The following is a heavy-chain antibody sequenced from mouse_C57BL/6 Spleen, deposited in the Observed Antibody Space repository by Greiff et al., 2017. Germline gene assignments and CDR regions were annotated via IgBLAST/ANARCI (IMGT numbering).Heavy chain of an antibody. CDR3: TPHYYGSSYGAD. D-gene: IGHD1-1*01. J-gene: IGHJ3*01. CDR1: GFNIKDYY. Sequence: EVQLQQSGAELVRPGASVKLSCTASGFNIKDYYMHWVKQRPEQGLEWIGRIDPEDGDTEYAPKFQGKATMTADTSSNTAYLQLSSLTSEDTAVYYCTPHYYGSSYGADWGQGTLVTVSA. CDR2: IDPEDGDT. V-gene: IGHV14-1*01.